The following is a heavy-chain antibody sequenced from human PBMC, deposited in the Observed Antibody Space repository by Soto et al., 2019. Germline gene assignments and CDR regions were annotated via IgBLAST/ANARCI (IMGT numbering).Heavy chain of an antibody. J-gene: IGHJ4*02. D-gene: IGHD3-22*01. Sequence: SETLSLTCTVSGDSISSYYWSWIRQPPGKGLEWIGYIYYSGSTNYNPSLKSRVTISVDTSKNQFSLKLSSVTAADTAVYYCARSGYYYPFDYWGQGTLVTVSS. CDR1: GDSISSYY. CDR2: IYYSGST. CDR3: ARSGYYYPFDY. V-gene: IGHV4-59*01.